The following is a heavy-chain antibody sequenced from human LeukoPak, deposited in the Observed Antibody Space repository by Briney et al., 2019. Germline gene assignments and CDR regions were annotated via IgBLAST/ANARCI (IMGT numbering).Heavy chain of an antibody. CDR1: GGSFSGYY. CDR3: ARYSSGSRSTLRAFDI. CDR2: INHSGST. D-gene: IGHD3-22*01. V-gene: IGHV4-34*01. Sequence: SETLSLTCAVYGGSFSGYYWSWIRQPPGKGLEWIGEINHSGSTNYNPSLKSRVTISVDTSKNQFSLKLSSVTAAESAVYYCARYSSGSRSTLRAFDIWGQGTMVTVSS. J-gene: IGHJ3*02.